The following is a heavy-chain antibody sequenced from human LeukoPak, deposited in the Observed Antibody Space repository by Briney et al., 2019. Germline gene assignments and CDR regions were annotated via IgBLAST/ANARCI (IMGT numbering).Heavy chain of an antibody. CDR3: AKGAGGGYSYGPVDY. Sequence: PGGSLRLSCAASGFTFSSYAMSWVRQAPGKGLEWVSAISGSGGSTYYADSVKGRFTLSRDNSNDTLYLQMNSLRAEDTAVYYCAKGAGGGYSYGPVDYCGQGTLVTVSS. V-gene: IGHV3-23*01. CDR2: ISGSGGST. CDR1: GFTFSSYA. J-gene: IGHJ4*02. D-gene: IGHD5-18*01.